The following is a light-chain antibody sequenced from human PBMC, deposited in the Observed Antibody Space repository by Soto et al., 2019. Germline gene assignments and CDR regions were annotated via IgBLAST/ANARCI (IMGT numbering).Light chain of an antibody. Sequence: DIQMTQSPSSLSASVGDRVTITCRASQSISRYLNWYQQKPGKAPKLLIYAASSLHSGVPSSFSGSGFGTDFTLTITSLQSEDFATYYCQQSYTAPTTFGQGTTVDIK. CDR2: AAS. J-gene: IGKJ1*01. CDR1: QSISRY. V-gene: IGKV1-39*01. CDR3: QQSYTAPTT.